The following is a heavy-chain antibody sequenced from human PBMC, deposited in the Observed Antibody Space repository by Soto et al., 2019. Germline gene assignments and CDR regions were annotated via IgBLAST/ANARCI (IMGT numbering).Heavy chain of an antibody. J-gene: IGHJ5*02. CDR3: AREEVAYHASERYNWFDP. D-gene: IGHD3-10*01. CDR2: ISYSGST. V-gene: IGHV4-31*03. CDR1: GGSVNSGGSC. Sequence: QVQLQESGPGLVKPSQTLSLTCTVSGGSVNSGGSCWTWIRQHPGKGLEWIGYISYSGSTYYSQSRRSRVTTSPDPSKNQFSEKLNSVTAADTAVYYCAREEVAYHASERYNWFDPWSQGTLVTVSS.